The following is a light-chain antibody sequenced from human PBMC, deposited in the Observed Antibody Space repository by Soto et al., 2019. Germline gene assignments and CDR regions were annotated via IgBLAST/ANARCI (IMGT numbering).Light chain of an antibody. Sequence: EIVMTQSPATLSVSPGERATLSCRASQSVSSDLAWYQQKPGQTPSLLIYAASTRATGIPARFSGSGSGTEFTLTITSLQSEDFAVYYCHHYHNWPRTFGQGTKVEI. CDR1: QSVSSD. J-gene: IGKJ1*01. V-gene: IGKV3-15*01. CDR3: HHYHNWPRT. CDR2: AAS.